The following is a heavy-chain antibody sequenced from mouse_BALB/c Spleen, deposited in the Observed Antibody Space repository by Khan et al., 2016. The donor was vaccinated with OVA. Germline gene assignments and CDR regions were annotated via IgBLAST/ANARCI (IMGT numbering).Heavy chain of an antibody. CDR3: ARSTYRYAFVY. D-gene: IGHD2-12*01. CDR2: IIYTGYT. CDR1: GDSITSGY. Sequence: EVKLLESGPSLVKPSQTLSLTCSVTGDSITSGYWNWIRKFPGNKLEYMGYIIYTGYTYYNPSLKSRISITRPTSKNQYYLQLSSVTDEDTATYYCARSTYRYAFVYWGQGTLVTVSA. V-gene: IGHV3-8*02. J-gene: IGHJ3*01.